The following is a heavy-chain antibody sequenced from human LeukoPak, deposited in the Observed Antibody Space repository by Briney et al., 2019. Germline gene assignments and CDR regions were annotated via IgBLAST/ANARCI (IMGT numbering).Heavy chain of an antibody. Sequence: ASVKVSCKASGYTFTGYYMHWVRQAPGQGLEWMGWINPNSGGTNYAQKFQGRVTMTRDTSISTAYMELSRLRSDDTAVYYCARVLAAAGTNYFDYWGQGTLVTVSS. D-gene: IGHD6-13*01. CDR1: GYTFTGYY. CDR2: INPNSGGT. J-gene: IGHJ4*02. CDR3: ARVLAAAGTNYFDY. V-gene: IGHV1-2*02.